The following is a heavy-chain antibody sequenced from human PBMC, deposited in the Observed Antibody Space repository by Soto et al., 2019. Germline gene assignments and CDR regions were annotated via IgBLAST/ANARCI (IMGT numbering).Heavy chain of an antibody. J-gene: IGHJ3*01. CDR1: EYIFTSYY. V-gene: IGHV1-46*03. CDR3: AREIRNDAFDV. Sequence: ASVKVSCKASEYIFTSYYLHWVRQAPGQGLEWMAIINPSGGDTSFAQKFQGRVTMTRDTSTSTVYMELNSLRSEDTAVYYCAREIRNDAFDVWGQGTRVTVSS. CDR2: INPSGGDT.